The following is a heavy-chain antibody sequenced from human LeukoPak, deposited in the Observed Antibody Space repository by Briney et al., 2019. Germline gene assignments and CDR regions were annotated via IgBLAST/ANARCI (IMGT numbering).Heavy chain of an antibody. V-gene: IGHV1-69*13. CDR3: ARTISEYYYYGMDV. Sequence: SVKVSCKASGYTFTSYDISWVRQAPGQGLEWMGGIIPIFGTANYAQKFQGRVTITADESTSTAYMELSSLRSEDTAVYYCARTISEYYYYGMDVWGQGTTVTVSS. CDR1: GYTFTSYD. D-gene: IGHD6-6*01. CDR2: IIPIFGTA. J-gene: IGHJ6*02.